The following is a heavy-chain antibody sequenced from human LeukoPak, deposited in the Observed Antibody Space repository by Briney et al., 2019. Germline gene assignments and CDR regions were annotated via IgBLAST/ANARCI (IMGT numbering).Heavy chain of an antibody. J-gene: IGHJ3*02. V-gene: IGHV1-46*01. D-gene: IGHD6-13*01. Sequence: ASVKVSCKASGDTFTSYYMHWVRQAPGQGLEWMGIINPSGGSTSYAQKFQGRVTMTRDTSTSTVYMELSSLRSEDTAVYYCARGADYAHYSSPWEGAFDIWGQGTMVTVSS. CDR1: GDTFTSYY. CDR3: ARGADYAHYSSPWEGAFDI. CDR2: INPSGGST.